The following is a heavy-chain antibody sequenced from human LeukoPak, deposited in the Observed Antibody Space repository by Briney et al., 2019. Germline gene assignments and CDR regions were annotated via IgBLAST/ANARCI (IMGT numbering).Heavy chain of an antibody. CDR2: IHHSGHT. J-gene: IGHJ4*02. CDR1: GDSVISGTSF. Sequence: PSETLSLTCTVPGDSVISGTSFCGCIRQHPGKGLEWLGYIHHSGHTYDIPSLQSRVIISMDKSKNQFSLKMNSVTAADTAVYYCARYCSSTSCPFDYWGQGALVTV. CDR3: ARYCSSTSCPFDY. V-gene: IGHV4-31*03. D-gene: IGHD2-2*01.